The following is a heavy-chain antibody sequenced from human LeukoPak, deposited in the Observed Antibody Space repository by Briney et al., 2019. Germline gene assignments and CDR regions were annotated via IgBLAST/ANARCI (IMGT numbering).Heavy chain of an antibody. D-gene: IGHD3-3*01. J-gene: IGHJ4*02. CDR2: ISGSGGST. Sequence: PGGSLRLSCAASGFTFSSYAMSWVRQAPGKGLEWVSAISGSGGSTYYVDSVKGRFTISRDNSKNTLYLQMNSLRAEDTAVYYCAKPLRFLEWLWDYWGQGTLVTVSS. V-gene: IGHV3-23*01. CDR3: AKPLRFLEWLWDY. CDR1: GFTFSSYA.